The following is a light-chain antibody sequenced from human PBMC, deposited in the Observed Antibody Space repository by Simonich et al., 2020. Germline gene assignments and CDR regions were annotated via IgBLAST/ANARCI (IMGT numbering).Light chain of an antibody. Sequence: NFMLTQPHSVSESPGKTVTISCTCSSGSIASNYVQWYQQRPGSAPTPCIYEDNQRPSGVPDRFSGSIDSSSHSASLTISGLKTEDEADYYCQSYDSSNQVFGGGTKLTVL. V-gene: IGLV6-57*02. J-gene: IGLJ3*02. CDR1: SGSIASNY. CDR3: QSYDSSNQV. CDR2: EDN.